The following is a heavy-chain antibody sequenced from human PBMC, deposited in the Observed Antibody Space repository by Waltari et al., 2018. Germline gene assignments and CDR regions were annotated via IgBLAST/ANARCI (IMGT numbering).Heavy chain of an antibody. CDR3: ARMGARITIFGVVIIPLGMDV. CDR2: INQSGST. D-gene: IGHD3-3*01. Sequence: QVQLQQWGAGLLKPSETLSLTCAVYGGSFSGYYWSWIRQPPGKGLEWIGEINQSGSTNYNPSLKSRVTISVDTSKNQFSLKLSSVTAADTAVYYCARMGARITIFGVVIIPLGMDVWGQGTTVIVSS. CDR1: GGSFSGYY. J-gene: IGHJ6*02. V-gene: IGHV4-34*01.